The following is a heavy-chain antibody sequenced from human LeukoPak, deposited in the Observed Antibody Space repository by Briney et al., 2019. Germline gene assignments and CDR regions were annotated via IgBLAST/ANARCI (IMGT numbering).Heavy chain of an antibody. CDR3: ARGPLGAAFDS. J-gene: IGHJ4*02. CDR2: ISPYNGNT. D-gene: IGHD3-16*01. Sequence: ASVKVSCKASGYTFTNYGIHWVRQAPGQGLEWMGWISPYNGNTKYAQNLQGRVTMTTDTSTSTAYMELRSLRSDDTAVYYCARGPLGAAFDSWGQGTPVTVSS. CDR1: GYTFTNYG. V-gene: IGHV1-18*01.